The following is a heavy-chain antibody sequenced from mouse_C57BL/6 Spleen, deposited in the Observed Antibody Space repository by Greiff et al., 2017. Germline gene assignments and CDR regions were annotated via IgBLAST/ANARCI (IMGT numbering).Heavy chain of an antibody. J-gene: IGHJ2*01. CDR1: GYTFTDYN. Sequence: EVQVVESGPELVKPGASVKIPCKASGYTFTDYNMDWVKQSHGKSLEWIGDINPTNGGTIYNQKFKGKATLTVDKSASTAYMELRSLTSEDTACYYGARGGNGFDYWGQGTTLTVSS. CDR2: INPTNGGT. CDR3: ARGGNGFDY. V-gene: IGHV1-18*01.